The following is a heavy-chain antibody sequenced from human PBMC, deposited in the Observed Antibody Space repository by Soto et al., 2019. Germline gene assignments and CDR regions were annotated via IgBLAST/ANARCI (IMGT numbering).Heavy chain of an antibody. Sequence: SVKVSCKASGGTFSSYAISLVRQAPGQGLEWMGGIIPIFGTANYAQKFQGRVTITADESTSTAYMELSSLRSEDTAVYYCAMYYYDSSGYDYWGQGTLVTVSS. CDR1: GGTFSSYA. CDR3: AMYYYDSSGYDY. V-gene: IGHV1-69*13. CDR2: IIPIFGTA. D-gene: IGHD3-22*01. J-gene: IGHJ4*02.